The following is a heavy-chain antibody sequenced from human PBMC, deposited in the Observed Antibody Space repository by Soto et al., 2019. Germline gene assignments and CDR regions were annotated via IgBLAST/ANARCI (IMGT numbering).Heavy chain of an antibody. J-gene: IGHJ4*02. D-gene: IGHD4-17*01. CDR3: GRDLLTMVTNGVH. CDR1: GFTFSNYG. V-gene: IGHV3-30*03. CDR2: IAFDGSNK. Sequence: QVQLVESGGGVVQPGRSLRLSCATSGFTFSNYGMHWVRQAPGKGLEWVAGIAFDGSNKQYGESVKGRFTVSRDNSKNTLYLEMNSLRKDDTAVYYCGRDLLTMVTNGVHWGQGTLVTVTS.